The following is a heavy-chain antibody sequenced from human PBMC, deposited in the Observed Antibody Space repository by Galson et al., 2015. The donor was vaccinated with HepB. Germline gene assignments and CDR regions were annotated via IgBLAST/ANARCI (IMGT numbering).Heavy chain of an antibody. CDR2: ISGSGGST. CDR1: GFTFSSYA. D-gene: IGHD4-17*01. V-gene: IGHV3-23*01. CDR3: AKDLAYGDYGGGDY. Sequence: SLRLSCAASGFTFSSYAMSWVRQAPGKGLEWVSAISGSGGSTYYADSVKGRFTISRDNSKNTLYLQMNSLRAEDTAVYYCAKDLAYGDYGGGDYWGQGTLVTVSS. J-gene: IGHJ4*02.